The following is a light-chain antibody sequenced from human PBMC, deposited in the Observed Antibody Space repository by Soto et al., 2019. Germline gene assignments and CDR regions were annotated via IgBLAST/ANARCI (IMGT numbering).Light chain of an antibody. V-gene: IGKV1-39*01. Sequence: DIQMTQSPSSLSASVGDRVTITCRASQSISSYLNWYQQKPGKAPKLLIYAASSLQSGVPSRFSGSGSGTDFTLTISSLQPEDSAVYYCQHYDSSPGFTFGGGTKVEIK. CDR1: QSISSY. J-gene: IGKJ4*01. CDR2: AAS. CDR3: QHYDSSPGFT.